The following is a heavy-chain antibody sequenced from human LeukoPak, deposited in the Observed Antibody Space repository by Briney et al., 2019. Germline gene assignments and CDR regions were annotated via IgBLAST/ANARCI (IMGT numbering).Heavy chain of an antibody. J-gene: IGHJ3*02. CDR1: GFTFDDYA. Sequence: GGSLRLSCAASGFTFDDYAMHWVRQAPGKGLEWVSGISWNSGSIGYADSVKGRFTISRDDAKNSLYLQMNSLRAEDMALYYCAKDEFVASDFTGAFDIWGQGTMVTVSS. D-gene: IGHD2-8*02. V-gene: IGHV3-9*03. CDR3: AKDEFVASDFTGAFDI. CDR2: ISWNSGSI.